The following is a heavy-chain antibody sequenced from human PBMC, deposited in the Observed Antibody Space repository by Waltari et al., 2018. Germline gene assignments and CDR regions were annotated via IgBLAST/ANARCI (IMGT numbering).Heavy chain of an antibody. V-gene: IGHV3-23*01. CDR1: GFTFSSYA. J-gene: IGHJ4*02. Sequence: EVQLLESGGGLVQPGGSLRLSWAPAGFTFSSYAMSWVRQAPGKGLEWVSVISGSGGTTYYADSVKGRFTISRDNSKNTLYLQMNSLRAEDTAIYYCAKRVAVPGSTYYFDYWGQGTLVTVSS. D-gene: IGHD2-2*01. CDR3: AKRVAVPGSTYYFDY. CDR2: ISGSGGTT.